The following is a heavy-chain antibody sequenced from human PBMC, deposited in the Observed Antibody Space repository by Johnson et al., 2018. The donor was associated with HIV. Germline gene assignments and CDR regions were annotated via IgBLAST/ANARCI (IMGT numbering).Heavy chain of an antibody. CDR1: GFTFSSYG. D-gene: IGHD1-7*01. V-gene: IGHV3-33*06. CDR3: AKALVGNSGAFDI. CDR2: IWYDGSNK. Sequence: QVQLVESGGGVVQPGRSLRLSCAASGFTFSSYGMHWVRQAPGKGLEWVAVIWYDGSNKYYADSVKGRVTISRDNSKNTLYLQMNSLRAEDTAVYDCAKALVGNSGAFDIWGQGTLVSVSS. J-gene: IGHJ3*02.